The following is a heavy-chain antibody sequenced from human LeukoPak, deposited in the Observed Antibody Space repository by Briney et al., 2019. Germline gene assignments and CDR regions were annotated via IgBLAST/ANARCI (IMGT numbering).Heavy chain of an antibody. CDR3: AKDGDIAAAMYYFDY. CDR2: ISSSSSYI. CDR1: GFTFSSYS. D-gene: IGHD6-13*01. J-gene: IGHJ4*02. V-gene: IGHV3-21*01. Sequence: GGSLRLSCAASGFTFSSYSMNWVRQAPGKGLEWVSSISSSSSYIYYADSVKGRFTISGDNSKNTLYLQMNSLRAEDTAVYYCAKDGDIAAAMYYFDYWGQGTLVTVSS.